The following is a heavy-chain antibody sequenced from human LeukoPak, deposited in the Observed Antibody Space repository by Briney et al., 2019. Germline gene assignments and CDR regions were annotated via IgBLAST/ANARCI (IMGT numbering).Heavy chain of an antibody. J-gene: IGHJ4*02. CDR1: GYTFTDSY. CDR2: TNPNSGDP. D-gene: IGHD4-23*01. Sequence: GASVKVSCKTSGYTFTDSYIHWVRQAPGQGLEWMGRTNPNSGDPNYPQKFQGRVTMTSDTSISTAYMELSRLRSDNTAVYYCARDLYGGTSATFDYWGQGTLVTVSS. V-gene: IGHV1-2*06. CDR3: ARDLYGGTSATFDY.